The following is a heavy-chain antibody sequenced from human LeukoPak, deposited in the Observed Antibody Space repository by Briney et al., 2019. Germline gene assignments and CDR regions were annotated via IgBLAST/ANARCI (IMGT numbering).Heavy chain of an antibody. V-gene: IGHV1-69*05. CDR3: ARGATTLYAFDI. Sequence: SVKVSCKASGGTFSSYAISWVRQAPGQGLEWMGGIIPIFGTANYAQKFQGRVTITTDESTSTAYMELSSLRSEDTAVYYCARGATTLYAFDIWGQGTMVTVSS. CDR1: GGTFSSYA. CDR2: IIPIFGTA. D-gene: IGHD1-1*01. J-gene: IGHJ3*02.